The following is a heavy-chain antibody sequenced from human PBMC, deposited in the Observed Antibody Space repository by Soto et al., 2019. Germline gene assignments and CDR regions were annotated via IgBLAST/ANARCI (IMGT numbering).Heavy chain of an antibody. J-gene: IGHJ4*02. D-gene: IGHD4-17*01. CDR2: ISAYNGNT. CDR3: ARDYLSGDPCGDFDY. CDR1: GYTFTSYG. Sequence: GASVKVSCKASGYTFTSYGISWVRQAPGQGLEWMGWISAYNGNTNYAQKLQGRVTMTTDTSTSTAYMELRSLRSDDTAVYYCARDYLSGDPCGDFDYWGQGTLVTVSS. V-gene: IGHV1-18*01.